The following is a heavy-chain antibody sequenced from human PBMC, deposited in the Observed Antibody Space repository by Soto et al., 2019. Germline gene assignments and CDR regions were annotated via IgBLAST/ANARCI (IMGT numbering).Heavy chain of an antibody. V-gene: IGHV1-8*01. CDR2: KNPNSGNT. D-gene: IGHD2-21*01. Sequence: GASVKVSCKASGYTFTSYDINWVRQATGQGLEWMGWKNPNSGNTGYAQKFQGRVTMTRNTSISTAYMELSSLRSEDTAVYYCARGGKSTSYWPIEDNWFDPWGQGTLVTVSS. CDR1: GYTFTSYD. J-gene: IGHJ5*02. CDR3: ARGGKSTSYWPIEDNWFDP.